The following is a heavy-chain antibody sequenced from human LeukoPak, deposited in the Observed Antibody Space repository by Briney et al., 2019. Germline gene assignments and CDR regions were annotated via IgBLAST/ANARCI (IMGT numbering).Heavy chain of an antibody. Sequence: SETLSLTCTVSGGSISSYYWSWIRQPPGKGLEWIGYIYYSGSIDYNPSLKSRVTISVDTSKNQFSLKLSSVTAADTAVYYCARGGETTVTGDFDYYYYGMDVWGQGTTVTVSS. D-gene: IGHD4-17*01. CDR3: ARGGETTVTGDFDYYYYGMDV. CDR2: IYYSGSI. V-gene: IGHV4-59*01. J-gene: IGHJ6*02. CDR1: GGSISSYY.